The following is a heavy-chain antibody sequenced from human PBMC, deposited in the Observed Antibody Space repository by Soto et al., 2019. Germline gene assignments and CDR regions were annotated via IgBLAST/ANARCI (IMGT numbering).Heavy chain of an antibody. CDR1: GGSISSYY. CDR2: IYCSGST. Sequence: PSETLSLTCTVSGGSISSYYWSWIRQPPGKGLEWIGYIYCSGSTNYNPSLKSRVTISVDTSKNQFSLKLSSVTAADTAVYYCARARITYRKGNWFDPWGQGTLVTVSS. J-gene: IGHJ5*02. CDR3: ARARITYRKGNWFDP. V-gene: IGHV4-59*01. D-gene: IGHD1-20*01.